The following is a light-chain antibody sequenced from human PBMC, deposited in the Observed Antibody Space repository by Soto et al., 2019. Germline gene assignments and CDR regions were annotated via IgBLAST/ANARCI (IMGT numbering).Light chain of an antibody. V-gene: IGKV3-15*01. CDR3: QQSYSTPPWT. J-gene: IGKJ1*01. CDR1: QSVDTN. CDR2: SAS. Sequence: EVVMTQSPATLSVSPGDRATLSCRASQSVDTNVVWYQQKPGQPPRLLVHSASIRATGVPARFTGIGSGTDFTLNISGLQSDDFATYYCQQSYSTPPWTFGQGTKVEIK.